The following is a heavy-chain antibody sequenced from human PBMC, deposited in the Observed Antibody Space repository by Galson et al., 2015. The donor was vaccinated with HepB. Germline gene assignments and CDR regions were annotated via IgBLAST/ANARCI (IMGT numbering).Heavy chain of an antibody. Sequence: SVKVSCKASGYTFTSYDINWVRQATGQGLEWMGWTNPNSGSTGYAQKFQGRVTMTRNTSISTAYMELSSLRSEDTAVYYCARAEYCSSTSCTQDAFDIWGQGTMVTVSS. J-gene: IGHJ3*02. D-gene: IGHD2-2*01. V-gene: IGHV1-8*01. CDR2: TNPNSGST. CDR1: GYTFTSYD. CDR3: ARAEYCSSTSCTQDAFDI.